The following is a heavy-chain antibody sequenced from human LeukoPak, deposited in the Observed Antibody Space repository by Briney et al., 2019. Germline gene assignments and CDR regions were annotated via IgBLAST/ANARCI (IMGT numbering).Heavy chain of an antibody. CDR1: GFTVSSKH. CDR2: IYTDGST. J-gene: IGHJ4*02. D-gene: IGHD1/OR15-1a*01. V-gene: IGHV3-66*01. CDR3: AIGHYRNIPG. Sequence: GGCLRLSCAASGFTVSSKHMNWVRQAPGKGLEWVSVIYTDGSTYYADSVRARFSISRDDSKNTLSLQMNSLRAEDTAVYYCAIGHYRNIPGWGQGTLVTVSS.